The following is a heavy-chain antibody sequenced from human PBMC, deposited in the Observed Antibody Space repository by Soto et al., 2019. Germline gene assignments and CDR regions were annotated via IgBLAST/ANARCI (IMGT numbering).Heavy chain of an antibody. CDR3: ARAKIIRGVMDQFDY. D-gene: IGHD3-10*01. CDR1: GGSINTGGYF. V-gene: IGHV4-31*03. Sequence: QVQLQESGPRLVKPSQTLSLTCTVSGGSINTGGYFWSWIRQHPGKGLEWIGYFYSTGSTYYNPSLESRVTIAVDTSKNQLSLSLSSVTAAVTAVYYCARAKIIRGVMDQFDYWGQGTLVTVSS. J-gene: IGHJ4*02. CDR2: FYSTGST.